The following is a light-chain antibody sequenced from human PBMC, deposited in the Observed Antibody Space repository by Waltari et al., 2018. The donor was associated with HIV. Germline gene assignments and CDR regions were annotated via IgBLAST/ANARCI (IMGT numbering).Light chain of an antibody. CDR1: SSNIGAGYD. J-gene: IGLJ2*01. CDR3: QSLRV. V-gene: IGLV1-40*01. Sequence: QSVLTQPPSVSGAPGPRVTIPCTGSSSNIGAGYDVHWYQQLPGTAPKLLIYGNTNRPSGVPDRFSGSKSGTSASLAITGLQAEDEADYYCQSLRVFGGGTKLTVL. CDR2: GNT.